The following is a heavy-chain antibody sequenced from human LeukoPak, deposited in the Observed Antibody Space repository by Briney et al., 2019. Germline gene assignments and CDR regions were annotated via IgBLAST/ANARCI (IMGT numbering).Heavy chain of an antibody. J-gene: IGHJ4*02. V-gene: IGHV3-74*01. CDR1: GVTFSNYW. CDR2: VKSDGTIT. CDR3: VRVMPVAGSDS. Sequence: VGSLRLSCAASGVTFSNYWMHWGRQSPGKGRVWVSRVKSDGTITSYADSVKGRFTISRDNAKNTLYLQMNSLRVEDTAVYYCVRVMPVAGSDSWGQGTLVTVSS. D-gene: IGHD6-19*01.